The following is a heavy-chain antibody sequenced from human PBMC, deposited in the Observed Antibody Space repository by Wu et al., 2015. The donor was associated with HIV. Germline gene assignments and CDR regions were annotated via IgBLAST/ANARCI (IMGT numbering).Heavy chain of an antibody. CDR3: ARDPTVTTSSWPVHYFDH. V-gene: IGHV1-2*02. Sequence: QVQLVQSGAEVRKPGASVKVSCKASGYTFTANYIHWVRQAPGQGLEWMGWINPNSGGTNYAQKFQGRVTMTRDTSISTAYMELSRLGSDDTAVYYCARDPTVTTSSWPVHYFDHWGQGRWSPSPQ. CDR1: GYTFTANY. J-gene: IGHJ4*02. CDR2: INPNSGGT. D-gene: IGHD4-17*01.